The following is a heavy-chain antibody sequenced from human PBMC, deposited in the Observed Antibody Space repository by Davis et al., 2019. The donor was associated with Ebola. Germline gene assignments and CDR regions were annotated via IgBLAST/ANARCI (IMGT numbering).Heavy chain of an antibody. CDR2: IYYSGST. CDR3: ASLLGYCSGGSCFSS. Sequence: SETLSLTCTVSGGSVSSGSYYWSWIRQPPGKGLEWIGSIYYSGSTYYNPSLKSRVTISVDTSKNQFSLKLSSVTAADTAVYYCASLLGYCSGGSCFSSWGQGTLVTVSS. V-gene: IGHV4-61*01. J-gene: IGHJ4*02. CDR1: GGSVSSGSYY. D-gene: IGHD2-15*01.